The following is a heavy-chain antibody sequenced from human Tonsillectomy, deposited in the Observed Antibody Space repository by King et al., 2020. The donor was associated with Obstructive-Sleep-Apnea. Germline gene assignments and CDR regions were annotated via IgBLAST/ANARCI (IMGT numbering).Heavy chain of an antibody. Sequence: VQLQESGPGLVKPSETLSLTCTVSGGSISSYYWSWIRQPPGKGLEWIGYIYYSGSTNYNPSLKSRVTISVDTSKNQFSLKLSSVTAADTAVYYCARGGYDILTGYTIYDYWGQGTLVTVSS. V-gene: IGHV4-59*08. CDR2: IYYSGST. CDR3: ARGGYDILTGYTIYDY. J-gene: IGHJ4*02. CDR1: GGSISSYY. D-gene: IGHD3-9*01.